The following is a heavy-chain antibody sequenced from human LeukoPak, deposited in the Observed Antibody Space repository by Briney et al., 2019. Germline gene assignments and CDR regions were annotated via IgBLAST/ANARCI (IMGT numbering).Heavy chain of an antibody. CDR1: GFTFSSYG. V-gene: IGHV3-30*18. D-gene: IGHD5/OR15-5a*01. J-gene: IGHJ4*02. CDR3: AKDRGVSFDY. CDR2: ITYEGNNK. Sequence: GGSLRLSCAASGFTFSSYGMHWVRQAPGKGLEWVADITYEGNNKYFADSLKGRFTVSRDNSKNTLYLLMNSLRAEDTAVYYCAKDRGVSFDYWGQGTLGTVSS.